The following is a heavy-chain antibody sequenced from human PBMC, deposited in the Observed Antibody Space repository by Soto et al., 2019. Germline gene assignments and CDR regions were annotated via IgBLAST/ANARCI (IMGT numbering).Heavy chain of an antibody. Sequence: GGSLRLSCAASGFTFSSYSMNWVRQAPGKGLEWVSYISSISSTIYYADSVKGRFTISRDNAKNSLYLQMNSLRAEDTAVYYCARHPERIAQIGWFDPWGQGTLVTVSS. CDR1: GFTFSSYS. CDR2: ISSISSTI. J-gene: IGHJ5*02. V-gene: IGHV3-48*01. D-gene: IGHD6-13*01. CDR3: ARHPERIAQIGWFDP.